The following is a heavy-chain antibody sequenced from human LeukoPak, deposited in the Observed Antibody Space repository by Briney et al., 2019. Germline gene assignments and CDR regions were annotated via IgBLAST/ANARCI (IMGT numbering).Heavy chain of an antibody. V-gene: IGHV3-48*03. CDR2: ISSSGSTI. Sequence: HPGGSLRLSCAASGFTFSSYEMNWVRQAPGKGLEWVSYISSSGSTIYYADSVKGRFTISRDNAKNSLFPQMNSLRAEDTAVYYCASSPNGAFDIWGQGTMVTVSS. CDR3: ASSPNGAFDI. J-gene: IGHJ3*02. CDR1: GFTFSSYE.